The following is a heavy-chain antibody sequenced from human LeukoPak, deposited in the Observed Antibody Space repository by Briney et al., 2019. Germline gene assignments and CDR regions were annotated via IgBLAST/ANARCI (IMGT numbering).Heavy chain of an antibody. D-gene: IGHD3-22*01. Sequence: PGGSLRLSCAASGFTFSSYAMSWVRQAPGKGLEWVSAISGSGGSTYYADSVKGRFTISRDNSKNTLYLQMNSLRAEDTAVYYCAKDRAYYDSSGYYPTFDYWGQGTLVTVSS. CDR1: GFTFSSYA. V-gene: IGHV3-23*01. CDR2: ISGSGGST. J-gene: IGHJ4*02. CDR3: AKDRAYYDSSGYYPTFDY.